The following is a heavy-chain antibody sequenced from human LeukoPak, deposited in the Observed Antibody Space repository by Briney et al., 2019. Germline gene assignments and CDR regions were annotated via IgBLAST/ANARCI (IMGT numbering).Heavy chain of an antibody. CDR1: GGSFSGYY. J-gene: IGHJ5*02. CDR3: ARSSWAHYDISPSPFDP. Sequence: SETLSLTCAVYGGSFSGYYWSWIRQPPGKGLEWIGEINNSGSTNYNPSLKSRFTISVDTSKNQFSLKLSSVTAADTAMYYCARSSWAHYDISPSPFDPWGQGTLVTASS. CDR2: INNSGST. D-gene: IGHD3-9*01. V-gene: IGHV4-34*01.